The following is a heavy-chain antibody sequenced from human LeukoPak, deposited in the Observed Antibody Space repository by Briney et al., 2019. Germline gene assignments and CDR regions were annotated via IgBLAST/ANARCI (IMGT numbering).Heavy chain of an antibody. CDR2: ISYDGSNK. V-gene: IGHV3-30-3*01. CDR1: GFTFSRYA. Sequence: GGSLRLSCAASGFTFSRYAMHWVRQAPGKGLEWVAAISYDGSNKYYADSEKGRFTISRDNSKNTLYLQMNSLRAEGTAVYYCAREQWPYYFDYWGQGTLVTVSS. CDR3: AREQWPYYFDY. D-gene: IGHD6-19*01. J-gene: IGHJ4*02.